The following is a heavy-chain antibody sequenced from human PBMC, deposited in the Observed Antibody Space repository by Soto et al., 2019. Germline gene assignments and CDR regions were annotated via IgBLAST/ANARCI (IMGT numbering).Heavy chain of an antibody. CDR2: IYWNDDK. J-gene: IGHJ4*02. Sequence: SGPTLVNPTQTLTLTCTFSGFSLSTSGVGVGWIRQPPGKALEWLALIYWNDDKRYNPSLKSRLTITKDTSKNQVALTMTNMDPVDTATYYCAHSIHDFWRIDYWGQGTLVTVSS. CDR3: AHSIHDFWRIDY. D-gene: IGHD3-3*01. V-gene: IGHV2-5*01. CDR1: GFSLSTSGVG.